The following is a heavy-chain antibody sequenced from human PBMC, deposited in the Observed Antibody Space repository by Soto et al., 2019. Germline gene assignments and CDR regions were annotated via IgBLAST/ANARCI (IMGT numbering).Heavy chain of an antibody. Sequence: QVQLVQSGAEVKKPGASVKVSCKASGYTFTSYGISWVRQAPGQGLEWMGWISAYNGNTNYAQKLQGRVTMTTDTPTSTADMGLRSLRADDTAVYYCARESPNYGDYAYWGQGTLVTVSS. J-gene: IGHJ4*02. CDR1: GYTFTSYG. D-gene: IGHD4-17*01. V-gene: IGHV1-18*01. CDR2: ISAYNGNT. CDR3: ARESPNYGDYAY.